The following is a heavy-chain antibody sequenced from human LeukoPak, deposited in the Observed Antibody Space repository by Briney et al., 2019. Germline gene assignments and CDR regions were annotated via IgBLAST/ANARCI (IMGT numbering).Heavy chain of an antibody. CDR3: ASTSGWYEPIDY. D-gene: IGHD6-19*01. CDR2: IWYDGSNK. V-gene: IGHV3-33*01. CDR1: GXTFSSDG. Sequence: PGGSLRLSCAAAGXTFSSDGVHWVRQAPGKGLEWVAVIWYDGSNKYYADSVKGRFTISRDNSKNTLYLQMNSLRAEDTAVYYCASTSGWYEPIDYWGQGTLVTVSS. J-gene: IGHJ4*02.